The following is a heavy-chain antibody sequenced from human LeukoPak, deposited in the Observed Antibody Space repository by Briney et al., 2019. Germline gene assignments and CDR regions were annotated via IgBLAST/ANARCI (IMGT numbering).Heavy chain of an antibody. Sequence: SETLSLTCTVSGGSISSYYWSWIRQPPGKGLEWIGYIYYSGSTNYNPSLKSRVTISVDTSKNQLSLKLSSVTAADTAVYYCARDSGSSSSFDYWGQGTLVTVSS. J-gene: IGHJ4*02. D-gene: IGHD6-6*01. V-gene: IGHV4-59*01. CDR2: IYYSGST. CDR3: ARDSGSSSSFDY. CDR1: GGSISSYY.